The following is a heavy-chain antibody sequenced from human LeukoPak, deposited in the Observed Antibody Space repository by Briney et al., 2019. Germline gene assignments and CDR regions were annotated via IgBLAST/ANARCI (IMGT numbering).Heavy chain of an antibody. D-gene: IGHD2-2*01. CDR2: IYYSGST. V-gene: IGHV4-59*08. J-gene: IGHJ5*02. CDR3: ARRKYQLPNNWFDP. CDR1: GGSISSYY. Sequence: SETLSLTCTVSGGSISSYYWSWIRQPPGKGLEGIGYIYYSGSTNYNPSLKSRVTISVDTSKNQFSLKLSSLTAADTAVYYCARRKYQLPNNWFDPWGQGTLVTVSS.